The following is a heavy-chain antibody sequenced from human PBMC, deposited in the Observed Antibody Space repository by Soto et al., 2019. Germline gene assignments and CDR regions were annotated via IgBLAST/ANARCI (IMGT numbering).Heavy chain of an antibody. CDR3: ARAESGRYYDILTGYLRDNYGMDV. CDR1: GGSISSGGYY. J-gene: IGHJ6*02. D-gene: IGHD3-9*01. Sequence: QVQLQESGPGLVKPSQTLSLTCTVSGGSISSGGYYWSWIRQHPGKGLEWIGYIYYSGSTYYNPSIKSRVTLSVDTSKNQSSLKLSSVTAADTAVYYCARAESGRYYDILTGYLRDNYGMDVWGQGTTVTVSS. V-gene: IGHV4-31*03. CDR2: IYYSGST.